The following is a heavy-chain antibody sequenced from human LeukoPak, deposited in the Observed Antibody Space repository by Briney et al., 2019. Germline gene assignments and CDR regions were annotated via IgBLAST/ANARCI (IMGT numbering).Heavy chain of an antibody. CDR3: ARGGSPIFYYYIDV. Sequence: ASVKVSCKASGYTFTDYFMHWVRQAPGQGLEWMGWINPNSGGTNYAQRFQGRVTMTRDTSIPTAYMELSRLRSDDTAVYYCARGGSPIFYYYIDVWGKGTTVTISS. CDR1: GYTFTDYF. J-gene: IGHJ6*03. D-gene: IGHD2-21*01. V-gene: IGHV1-2*02. CDR2: INPNSGGT.